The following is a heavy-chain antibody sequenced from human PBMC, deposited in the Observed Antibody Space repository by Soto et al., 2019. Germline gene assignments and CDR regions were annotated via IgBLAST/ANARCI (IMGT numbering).Heavy chain of an antibody. CDR1: GGSFSGYY. D-gene: IGHD3-10*01. V-gene: IGHV4-34*01. CDR3: ARVRHYYYGSGSYGPDY. Sequence: PSETLSLTCAVYGGSFSGYYWSWIRQPPGKGLEWIGEINHSGSTNYNPSLKSRVTISVDTSKNQFSLKLSSVTAADTAVYYCARVRHYYYGSGSYGPDYWGQATLVTVSS. J-gene: IGHJ4*02. CDR2: INHSGST.